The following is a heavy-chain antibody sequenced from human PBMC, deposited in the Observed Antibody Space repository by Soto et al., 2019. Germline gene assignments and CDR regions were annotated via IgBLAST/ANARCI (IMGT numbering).Heavy chain of an antibody. J-gene: IGHJ6*02. Sequence: SETLSVTCSVSGGSSSSYYWGWIRQPPGKGLEWIGSIYYSGSTYYNPSLKSRVTISVDTSKNQFSLKLSFVTAADTAVYYCARQKSSSWYVHEYYYGMDVWGQGTPVTVSS. CDR2: IYYSGST. CDR1: GGSSSSYY. D-gene: IGHD6-13*01. CDR3: ARQKSSSWYVHEYYYGMDV. V-gene: IGHV4-39*01.